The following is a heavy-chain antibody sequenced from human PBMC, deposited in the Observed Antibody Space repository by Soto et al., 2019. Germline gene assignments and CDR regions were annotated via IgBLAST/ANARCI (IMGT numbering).Heavy chain of an antibody. D-gene: IGHD3-3*01. CDR2: IIPIFGTA. Sequence: QVQLVQSGAEVKKPGSSVKVSCKASGGTFSSYAISWVRQAPGQGLEWMGGIIPIFGTANYAQKFQGRVTITADESTRTGYMELSSLRSEDTAVYYCARRWIGYYERFDYYGMDVWGQGTTVTVSS. J-gene: IGHJ6*02. CDR1: GGTFSSYA. CDR3: ARRWIGYYERFDYYGMDV. V-gene: IGHV1-69*12.